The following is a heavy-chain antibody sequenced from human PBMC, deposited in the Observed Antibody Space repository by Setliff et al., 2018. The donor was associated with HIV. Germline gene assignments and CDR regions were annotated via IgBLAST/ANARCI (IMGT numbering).Heavy chain of an antibody. CDR1: GFTFGDYA. CDR2: IRSKAYGGTT. J-gene: IGHJ5*02. V-gene: IGHV3-49*03. CDR3: TRERAKTTVVTRGCWFDP. D-gene: IGHD4-17*01. Sequence: GGSLRLSCTGSGFTFGDYAMSWFRQAPGKGLEWVGFIRSKAYGGTTEYAASVKGRFTISRDDSKSIAYLQMNSLKTEDTAVYYCTRERAKTTVVTRGCWFDPWGQGTLVTVSS.